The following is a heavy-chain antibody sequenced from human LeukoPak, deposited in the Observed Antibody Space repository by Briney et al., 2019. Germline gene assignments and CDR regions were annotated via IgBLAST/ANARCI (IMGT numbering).Heavy chain of an antibody. CDR1: GGSFNIYY. J-gene: IGHJ4*02. V-gene: IGHV4-34*01. CDR2: INGSGNT. D-gene: IGHD1-26*01. CDR3: ASRTSPAYSAVGVGYYFDD. Sequence: SETLSLTCAVYGGSFNIYYWSWIRQPPGKGLEWIGVINGSGNTNFNPSLKSRVTISIDTSKNQFSLKLRSVTAADTAVYYCASRTSPAYSAVGVGYYFDDWGQGTLVTVSS.